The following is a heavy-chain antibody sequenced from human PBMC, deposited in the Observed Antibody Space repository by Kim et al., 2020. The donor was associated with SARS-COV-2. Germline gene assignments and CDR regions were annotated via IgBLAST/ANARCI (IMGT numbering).Heavy chain of an antibody. Sequence: SETLSLTCTVSGGSISSYYWSWIRQPPGKGLEWIGYIYYSGSTNYNPSLKSRVTISVDTSKNQFSLKLSSVTAADTAVYYCARARSPGQYYYGSGTKRYNWFDPCGQGTLVTVSS. V-gene: IGHV4-59*01. CDR3: ARARSPGQYYYGSGTKRYNWFDP. CDR2: IYYSGST. D-gene: IGHD3-10*01. J-gene: IGHJ5*02. CDR1: GGSISSYY.